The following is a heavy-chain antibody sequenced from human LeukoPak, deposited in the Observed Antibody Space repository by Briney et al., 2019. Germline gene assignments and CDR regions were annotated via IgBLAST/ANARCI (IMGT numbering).Heavy chain of an antibody. J-gene: IGHJ4*02. Sequence: ASVKVSCKASGYTFTSYWIGWVRQMPGKGLEWMGIIYPGDSDTRYSPSFQGQVTISADKSISTAYQQWSSLKASDTAMYYCARPYSISWSPVDSWGQGTLVTVSS. D-gene: IGHD6-13*01. CDR3: ARPYSISWSPVDS. CDR1: GYTFTSYW. CDR2: IYPGDSDT. V-gene: IGHV5-51*01.